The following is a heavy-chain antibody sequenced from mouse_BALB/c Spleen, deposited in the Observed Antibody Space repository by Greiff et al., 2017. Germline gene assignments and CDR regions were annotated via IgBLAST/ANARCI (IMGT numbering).Heavy chain of an antibody. Sequence: DVKLQESGPGLVKPSQSLSLTCTVTGYSITSDYAWNWIRQFPGNKLEWMGYISYSGSTSYNPSLKSRISITRDTSKNQFFLQLNSVTTEDTATYYCARGIITTVVDFDYWGQGTTLTVSS. CDR1: GYSITSDYA. CDR3: ARGIITTVVDFDY. V-gene: IGHV3-2*02. D-gene: IGHD1-1*01. J-gene: IGHJ2*01. CDR2: ISYSGST.